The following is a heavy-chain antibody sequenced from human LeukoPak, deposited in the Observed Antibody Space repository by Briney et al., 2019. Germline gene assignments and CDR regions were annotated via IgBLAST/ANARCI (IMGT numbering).Heavy chain of an antibody. V-gene: IGHV4-34*01. CDR3: RAAGSPPHDAFDI. CDR2: INHSGST. CDR1: GGSFGGYY. D-gene: IGHD6-13*01. J-gene: IGHJ3*02. Sequence: SETLSLTCAVYGGSFGGYYWSWIRQPPGKGLEWIGEINHSGSTNYNPSLKSRVTISVDTSKNQFSLKLSSVTAADTAVYYCRAAGSPPHDAFDIWGQGTMVTVSS.